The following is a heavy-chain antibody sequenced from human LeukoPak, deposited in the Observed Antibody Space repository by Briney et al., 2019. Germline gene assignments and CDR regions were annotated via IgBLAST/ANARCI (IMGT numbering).Heavy chain of an antibody. V-gene: IGHV3-66*02. D-gene: IGHD2-2*01. Sequence: GWSLRLPCAASGFTVSSNYMGWLRQAPATAREGVSLICSGGSTYYADSVKGRLSISRDNAQITLYLQMSSLSLEDTAVYYCARLRACSSTSCQTYTQYFQHWGQGTLVTVSS. CDR2: ICSGGST. CDR3: ARLRACSSTSCQTYTQYFQH. CDR1: GFTVSSNY. J-gene: IGHJ1*01.